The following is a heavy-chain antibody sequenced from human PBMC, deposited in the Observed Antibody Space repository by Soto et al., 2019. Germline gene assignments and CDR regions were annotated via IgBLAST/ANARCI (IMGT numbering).Heavy chain of an antibody. CDR2: IHYTGRA. CDR1: GGSINTYS. V-gene: IGHV4-59*08. J-gene: IGHJ4*02. Sequence: SETLSLTCSVPGGSINTYSWSWIRLPPGQGLEWIGDIHYTGRANYSPSLKSRVTMSVDTSKYQFSLNLNSASAADTAVYFCARHNFATRAFDVWGQGTLVTVSS. CDR3: ARHNFATRAFDV. D-gene: IGHD1-1*01.